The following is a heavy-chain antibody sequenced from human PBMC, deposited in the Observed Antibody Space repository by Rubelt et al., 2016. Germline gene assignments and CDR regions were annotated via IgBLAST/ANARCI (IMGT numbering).Heavy chain of an antibody. CDR3: AREAYRQLNY. Sequence: VQLVESGGGLVQPGGSLRLSCAASGFTFTDYYMSWIRQAPGKGREWVAYITRDGSTTNYADAVKGRFTISRDNGKNSLNLQMNSMGADDTAVYYCAREAYRQLNYWGQGTLVTVSS. D-gene: IGHD6-6*01. CDR2: ITRDGSTT. CDR1: GFTFTDYY. V-gene: IGHV3-11*01. J-gene: IGHJ4*02.